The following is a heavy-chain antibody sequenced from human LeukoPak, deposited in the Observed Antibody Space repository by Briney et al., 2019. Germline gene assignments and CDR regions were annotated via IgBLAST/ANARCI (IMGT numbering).Heavy chain of an antibody. J-gene: IGHJ4*02. V-gene: IGHV3-33*01. CDR3: ASLQTDPTIVNGF. CDR2: IWYDGSNK. CDR1: GFTFSSYG. D-gene: IGHD5-24*01. Sequence: GGSLRLSCAASGFTFSSYGMHWVRQAPGKGLEWVAVIWYDGSNKYYADSVKGRFTISRDNSKNTLYLQMNSLRAEDTAVYYCASLQTDPTIVNGFWGQGTLVTVSS.